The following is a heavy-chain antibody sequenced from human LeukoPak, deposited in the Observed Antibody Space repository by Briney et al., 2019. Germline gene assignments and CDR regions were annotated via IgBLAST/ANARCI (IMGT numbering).Heavy chain of an antibody. V-gene: IGHV4-31*03. J-gene: IGHJ3*02. CDR1: GVSISSCGYY. Sequence: SQTLSLTCTVSGVSISSCGYYWSWIRQHPGTGLEWIGYIYYSGSTYYNPSLTSRVTISVDTSKNTFSLKLSSVTASDTAVYYCARESGRDGYNDAAFDIWGPGTMVTVSS. D-gene: IGHD5-24*01. CDR3: ARESGRDGYNDAAFDI. CDR2: IYYSGST.